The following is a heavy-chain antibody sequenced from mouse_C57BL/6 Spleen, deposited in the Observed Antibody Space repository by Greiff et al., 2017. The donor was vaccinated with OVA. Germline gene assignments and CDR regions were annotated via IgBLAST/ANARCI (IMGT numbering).Heavy chain of an antibody. V-gene: IGHV5-16*01. J-gene: IGHJ1*03. CDR1: GFTFSDYY. D-gene: IGHD4-1*01. CDR2: INYDGSST. Sequence: DVKLVESEGGLVQPGSSMKLSCTASGFTFSDYYMAWVRQVPEKGLEWVANINYDGSSTYYLDSLKSRFIISRDNAKNILYLQMSSLKSEDTATYYCARELGGYFDVWGTGTTVTVSS. CDR3: ARELGGYFDV.